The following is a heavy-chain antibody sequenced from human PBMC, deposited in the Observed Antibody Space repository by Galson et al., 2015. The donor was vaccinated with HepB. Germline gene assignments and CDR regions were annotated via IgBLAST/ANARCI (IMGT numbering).Heavy chain of an antibody. CDR1: GFTFSGYA. Sequence: SLRLSCAASGFTFSGYAMSWVRQAPGKGLEWVSAISGSGGSTYYADSVKGRFTISRDNSKNTLYLQMNSLRAEDTAVYYCAKGVPHRTTGPNDYWGQGTLVTVSS. J-gene: IGHJ4*02. CDR3: AKGVPHRTTGPNDY. D-gene: IGHD1-1*01. V-gene: IGHV3-23*01. CDR2: ISGSGGST.